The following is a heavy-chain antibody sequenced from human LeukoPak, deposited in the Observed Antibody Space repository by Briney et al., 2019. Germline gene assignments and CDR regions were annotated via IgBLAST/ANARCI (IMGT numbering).Heavy chain of an antibody. J-gene: IGHJ6*03. V-gene: IGHV4-4*07. D-gene: IGHD6-13*01. CDR3: ARVGYSSSWPYYYYYMDV. CDR1: GGSISSYY. Sequence: SETLSLTCTVSGGSISSYYWSWIRQPAGKGLEWIGRIYTSGSTNYNPSLKSRVTMSVDTSKNQFSLKLSSVTAADTAVYYCARVGYSSSWPYYYYYMDVWGKGTTVTVSS. CDR2: IYTSGST.